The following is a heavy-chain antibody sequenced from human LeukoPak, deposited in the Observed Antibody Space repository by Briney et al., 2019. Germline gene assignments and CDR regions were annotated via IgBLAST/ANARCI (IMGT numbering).Heavy chain of an antibody. J-gene: IGHJ5*02. Sequence: SETLSLTCTVSGGSISSGGYYWSWIRQPPGKGLEWIGYIYYSGSTNYNPSLKSRVTISVDTSKNQFSLKLSSATAADTAVYYCARDGGHYPSGWFDPWGQGTLVTVSS. CDR3: ARDGGHYPSGWFDP. CDR2: IYYSGST. D-gene: IGHD3-10*01. V-gene: IGHV4-61*08. CDR1: GGSISSGGYY.